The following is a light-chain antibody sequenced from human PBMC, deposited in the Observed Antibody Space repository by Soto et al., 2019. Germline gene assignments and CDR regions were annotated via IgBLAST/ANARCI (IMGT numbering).Light chain of an antibody. CDR2: DAS. CDR1: QTISTW. Sequence: DIQVTQSPPTLSASLGYRCTITCLASQTISTWMAWYQQKPGKAPKLLVYDASTLQSGVASRFSGSGSGTEFTLIISGLQPDDSATYYCQQYTNTNNPWMFGQGTKVDNK. J-gene: IGKJ1*01. CDR3: QQYTNTNNPWM. V-gene: IGKV1-5*01.